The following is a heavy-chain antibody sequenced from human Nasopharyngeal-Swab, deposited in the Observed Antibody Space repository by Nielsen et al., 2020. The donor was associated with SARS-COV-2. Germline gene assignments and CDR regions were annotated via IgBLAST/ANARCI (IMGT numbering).Heavy chain of an antibody. CDR2: IYPGDSDT. V-gene: IGHV5-51*01. CDR3: ARTAYNSSWYRLDY. CDR1: GYSFTSYW. Sequence: KVSCKGSGYSFTSYWIGWVRQMPGKGLEWMGIIYPGDSDTRYSPSFQGQVTISADKSISTAYLQWSSLKASDTAMYYCARTAYNSSWYRLDYWGQGTLVTVSS. D-gene: IGHD6-13*01. J-gene: IGHJ4*02.